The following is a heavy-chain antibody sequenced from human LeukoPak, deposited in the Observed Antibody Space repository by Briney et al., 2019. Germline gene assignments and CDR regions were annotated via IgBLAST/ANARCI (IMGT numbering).Heavy chain of an antibody. CDR1: GGSISSYY. V-gene: IGHV4-59*01. D-gene: IGHD5-12*01. Sequence: SETLSLTCTVSGGSISSYYWSWIRQPPGKGLEWIGYIYYSGSTNYNPSPSLKSRVTISVDTSKNQFSLKLSSVTAADTAVYYCARYSGYERDYFDYWGQGILVIVSS. J-gene: IGHJ4*02. CDR3: ARYSGYERDYFDY. CDR2: IYYSGST.